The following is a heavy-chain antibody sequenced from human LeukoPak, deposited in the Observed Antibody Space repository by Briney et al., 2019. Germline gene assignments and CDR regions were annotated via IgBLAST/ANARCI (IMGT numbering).Heavy chain of an antibody. CDR2: INPNSGGT. J-gene: IGHJ3*02. Sequence: ASVKVSCKASGYTCTGYYMHWVRQAPGQALEWMGWINPNSGGTKYAQKFQGRVTMTRDTSISTAYMELSRLRSDDTAVYYCARVFTGDSHDIVVVPAADHDAFDIWGQGTMVTVSS. CDR1: GYTCTGYY. CDR3: ARVFTGDSHDIVVVPAADHDAFDI. V-gene: IGHV1-2*02. D-gene: IGHD2-2*01.